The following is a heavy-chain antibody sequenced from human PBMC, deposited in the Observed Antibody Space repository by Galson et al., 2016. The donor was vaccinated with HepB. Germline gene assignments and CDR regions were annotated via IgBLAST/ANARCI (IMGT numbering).Heavy chain of an antibody. D-gene: IGHD4-17*01. CDR3: ARSKVTTTFDY. V-gene: IGHV4-59*01. CDR1: GGSISPYY. J-gene: IGHJ4*02. CDR2: SHYSGST. Sequence: LSLTCTVSGGSISPYYWSWIRQPPGKGLEWIGYSHYSGSTNYNPSLKSRVTISVDTSKNQFSLKLSSVAAADTAVYYCARSKVTTTFDYWGQGTLVTVSS.